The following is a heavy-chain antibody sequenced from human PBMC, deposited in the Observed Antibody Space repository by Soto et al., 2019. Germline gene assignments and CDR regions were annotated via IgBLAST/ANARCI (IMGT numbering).Heavy chain of an antibody. J-gene: IGHJ5*02. D-gene: IGHD3-16*02. V-gene: IGHV4-39*01. CDR2: IYYLGST. CDR1: GDSMTNSNYY. Sequence: SETLSLTCTVSGDSMTNSNYYGGWFRQPPGKGLEWIASIYYLGSTYYNPSLKSRVTISVDTSNNQFSLNLNSVTASDTAVYYCAGRNSLASVSLNFRELSNYKWIDPWGPGTLVTVSS. CDR3: AGRNSLASVSLNFRELSNYKWIDP.